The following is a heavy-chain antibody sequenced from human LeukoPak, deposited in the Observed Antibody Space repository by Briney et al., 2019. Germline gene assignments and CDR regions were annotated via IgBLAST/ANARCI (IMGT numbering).Heavy chain of an antibody. CDR3: ARVLDLGYCSGGSCYGLDY. J-gene: IGHJ4*02. CDR2: IIPILGIA. CDR1: GGTFSSYA. Sequence: SVKVSCKASGGTFSSYAISWVRQAPGQGLEWMGRIIPILGIANYAQKFQGRVTITADKSTSTAYMELSSLRSEDTAVYYCARVLDLGYCSGGSCYGLDYWGQGTLVTVSS. V-gene: IGHV1-69*04. D-gene: IGHD2-15*01.